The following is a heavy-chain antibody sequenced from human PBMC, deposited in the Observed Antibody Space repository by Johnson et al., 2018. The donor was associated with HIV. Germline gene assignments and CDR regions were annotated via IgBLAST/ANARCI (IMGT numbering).Heavy chain of an antibody. CDR1: GFTVSTNY. J-gene: IGHJ3*02. V-gene: IGHV3-30*18. CDR2: ISYDGSNK. CDR3: AKSERAAAVPDAFDI. D-gene: IGHD6-13*01. Sequence: QEQLVESGGGLIQPGGSLRLSCAASGFTVSTNYMSWVRQAPGKGLEWVAVISYDGSNKYYADSVKGRFTISRDNSKNTLYLQMNSLRAEDTAVYYCAKSERAAAVPDAFDIWGQGTMVTVSS.